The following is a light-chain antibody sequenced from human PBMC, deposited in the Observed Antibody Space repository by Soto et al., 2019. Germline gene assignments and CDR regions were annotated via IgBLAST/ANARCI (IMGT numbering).Light chain of an antibody. V-gene: IGKV3-20*01. J-gene: IGKJ3*01. CDR1: QSISGSS. Sequence: VLTQSPGTLSLSPGERATLSCRASQSISGSSLAWYQQKPGQAPRLLIYGASNRATGIPDRFSGSGSGTDFTLNISGLEPEDFAVYYCQHYGSSPLFTFGPGTKVDIK. CDR3: QHYGSSPLFT. CDR2: GAS.